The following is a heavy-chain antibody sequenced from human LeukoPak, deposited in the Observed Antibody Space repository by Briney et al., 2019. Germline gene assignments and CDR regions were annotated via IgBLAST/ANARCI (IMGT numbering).Heavy chain of an antibody. D-gene: IGHD2-15*01. V-gene: IGHV1-46*01. CDR1: GYTFTSYY. Sequence: ASVKVSCKASGYTFTSYYMHWVRQAPGQGLEWMGIINPSGGSTSYAQKFQGRVTMTRDMSTSTVYMELSSLRSEDTAVYYCARAPSGYCSGGSCSTDLDYWGQGALVTVSS. CDR3: ARAPSGYCSGGSCSTDLDY. CDR2: INPSGGST. J-gene: IGHJ4*02.